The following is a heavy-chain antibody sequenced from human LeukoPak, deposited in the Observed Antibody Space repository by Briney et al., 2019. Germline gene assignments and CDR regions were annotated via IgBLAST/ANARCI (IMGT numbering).Heavy chain of an antibody. CDR1: GFAFNTYA. D-gene: IGHD7-27*01. CDR2: TSGNGVKT. CDR3: AKDLGYAFDF. V-gene: IGHV3-23*01. Sequence: PGGSLRLSCAASGFAFNTYAMGWVRQAPGLGLEWVSSTSGNGVKTYYAGSVKGRFTISRDNSKKTLYLQMKSLRAEDTAIYYCAKDLGYAFDFWGQGTLVTVSS. J-gene: IGHJ4*02.